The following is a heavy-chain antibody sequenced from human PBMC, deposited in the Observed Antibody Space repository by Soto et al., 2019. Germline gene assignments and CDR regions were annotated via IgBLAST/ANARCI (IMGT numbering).Heavy chain of an antibody. D-gene: IGHD3-16*01. V-gene: IGHV1-3*05. J-gene: IGHJ5*02. CDR3: AREGVDP. CDR2: INTVNGNT. CDR1: GYTFTQYS. Sequence: QVQLVQSGAEEKKPGASVKVSCKTSGYTFTQYSMYWVRQAPGQSLEWMGWINTVNGNTKYSQKFQGRVSITRDTSANTVYVELNSLRFDDTAVYYCAREGVDPWGQGTLVTVSS.